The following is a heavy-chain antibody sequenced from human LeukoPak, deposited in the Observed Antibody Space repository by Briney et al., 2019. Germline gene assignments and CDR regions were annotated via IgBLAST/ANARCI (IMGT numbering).Heavy chain of an antibody. CDR3: AKTDIVVVPAAFDL. CDR2: ISTDGRRS. CDR1: GFTLSRHW. Sequence: GGSLRLSCAASGFTLSRHWMHWVRQAPGKGLVWVSRISTDGRRSSYADSVKGRFTISRDNAKNTLYLQMNSLRAEDTAVYYCAKTDIVVVPAAFDLWGRGTLVTVSS. V-gene: IGHV3-74*01. J-gene: IGHJ2*01. D-gene: IGHD2-2*01.